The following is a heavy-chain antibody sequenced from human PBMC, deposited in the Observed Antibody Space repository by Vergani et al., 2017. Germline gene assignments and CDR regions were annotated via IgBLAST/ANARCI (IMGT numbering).Heavy chain of an antibody. J-gene: IGHJ3*02. CDR2: IYYSGST. D-gene: IGHD3-22*01. V-gene: IGHV4-59*01. Sequence: QVQLQESGPGLVKPSETLSLTCTVSGGSISSYYWSWIRQPPGKGLEWIGYIYYSGSTNYNPSLKSRFTISVDTSKNQFSLKLSSVTAADTAVYYCARAANYYDSSGPPDALDIWGQGTMVTVSS. CDR3: ARAANYYDSSGPPDALDI. CDR1: GGSISSYY.